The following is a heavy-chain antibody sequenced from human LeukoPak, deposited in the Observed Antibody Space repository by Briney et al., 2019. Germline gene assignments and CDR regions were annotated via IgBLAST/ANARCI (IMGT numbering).Heavy chain of an antibody. CDR3: VRHFHGSGYVVDL. V-gene: IGHV4-34*01. D-gene: IGHD6-13*01. CDR1: GGSFSGYY. J-gene: IGHJ5*02. Sequence: SETLSLTCAVYGGSFSGYYWSWIRQPPGEALEWIGEVNESGSTNYNPSLKSRVTISVDTTKNQFSLKLTSVTAADTAVYFCVRHFHGSGYVVDLWGQGTLVTVSS. CDR2: VNESGST.